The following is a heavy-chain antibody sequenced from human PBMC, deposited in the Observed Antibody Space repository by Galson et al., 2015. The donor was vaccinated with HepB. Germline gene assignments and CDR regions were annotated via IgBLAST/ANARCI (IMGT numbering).Heavy chain of an antibody. CDR2: ISGSGGST. J-gene: IGHJ4*02. D-gene: IGHD6-19*01. CDR1: GFTFSRYA. V-gene: IGHV3-23*01. Sequence: SLRLSCAASGFTFSRYAMSWVRQAPGKGLEWVSAISGSGGSTYYADSVKGRFTISRDNSKNTLYLQMNSLRAEDTAVYYCAKATFSSGWYVGGVDYWGQGTLVTVSS. CDR3: AKATFSSGWYVGGVDY.